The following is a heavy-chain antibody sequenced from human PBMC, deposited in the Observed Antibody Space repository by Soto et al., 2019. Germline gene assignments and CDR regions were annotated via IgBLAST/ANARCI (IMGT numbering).Heavy chain of an antibody. Sequence: EVQLVESGGGLVKPGGSLRLSCAASGFTFSSYSMNWVRQAPGKGLEWVSSISSSSSYIYYADSVKGRFTISRDNAKNSLYLQMNSLSAEDTAVYYCVGIIVATIVSAFDIWGQGTMVTVSS. CDR1: GFTFSSYS. J-gene: IGHJ3*02. D-gene: IGHD5-12*01. V-gene: IGHV3-21*01. CDR3: VGIIVATIVSAFDI. CDR2: ISSSSSYI.